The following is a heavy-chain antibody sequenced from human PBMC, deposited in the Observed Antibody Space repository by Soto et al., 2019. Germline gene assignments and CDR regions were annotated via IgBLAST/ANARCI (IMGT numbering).Heavy chain of an antibody. CDR2: INHSGST. Sequence: ASETLSLTCAVYGGSFSGYYWSWIRQPPGKGLEWIGEINHSGSTNYNPSLKSRVTISVDTSKNQFSLKLSSVTAADTAVYYCARSGAGIQLWLRSWRVDYWGQGTLVTVSS. D-gene: IGHD5-18*01. J-gene: IGHJ4*02. CDR1: GGSFSGYY. CDR3: ARSGAGIQLWLRSWRVDY. V-gene: IGHV4-34*01.